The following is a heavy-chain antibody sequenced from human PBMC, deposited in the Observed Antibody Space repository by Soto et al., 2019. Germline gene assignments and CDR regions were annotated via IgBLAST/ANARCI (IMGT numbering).Heavy chain of an antibody. CDR1: GYSFTSYG. D-gene: IGHD2-21*01. CDR3: ARQSTYCGGDCYVRDI. Sequence: GESLKISCKGSGYSFTSYGIGWVRQMPGKGLEWMGIIYPGDSDTRYSPSFQGQVTISADKSISTAYLQWSSLKASDTAMYYCARQSTYCGGDCYVRDIWGQGTMVTVSS. CDR2: IYPGDSDT. V-gene: IGHV5-51*01. J-gene: IGHJ3*02.